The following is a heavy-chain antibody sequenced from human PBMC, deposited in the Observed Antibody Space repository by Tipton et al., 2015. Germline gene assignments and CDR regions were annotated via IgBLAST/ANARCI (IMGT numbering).Heavy chain of an antibody. V-gene: IGHV5-10-1*01. J-gene: IGHJ6*02. CDR2: IDPIDSYT. CDR3: ARRVGYCSTNSCNGVDV. Sequence: QLVQSGAEVKEPGESLKISCKGSGYSFTNYWLSWVRQTPGKGLEWMGKIDPIDSYTTYSPSFQGHVTISTDKSISTAYLQWSSLKASDTAIYYCARRVGYCSTNSCNGVDVWGQGTTVTVSS. D-gene: IGHD2-8*01. CDR1: GYSFTNYW.